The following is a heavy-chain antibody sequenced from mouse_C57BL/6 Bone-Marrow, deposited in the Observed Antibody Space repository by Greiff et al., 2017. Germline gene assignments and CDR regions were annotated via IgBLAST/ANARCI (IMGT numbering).Heavy chain of an antibody. CDR3: AREGTYYGYAMDY. J-gene: IGHJ4*01. CDR2: IDTSDSYT. V-gene: IGHV1-69*01. Sequence: QVQLQQPGAELVMPGASVKLSCKASGYTFTSYWMHWVKQRPGQGLEWIGEIDTSDSYTNYNQKFKGKSTLTVDKSSSTAYMQLSSLTSEDSAVYYCAREGTYYGYAMDYWGQGTSVTVSS. CDR1: GYTFTSYW. D-gene: IGHD1-1*01.